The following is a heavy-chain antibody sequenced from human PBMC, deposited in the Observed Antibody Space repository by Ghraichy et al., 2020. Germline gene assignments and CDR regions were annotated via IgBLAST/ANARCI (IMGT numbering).Heavy chain of an antibody. V-gene: IGHV5-10-1*01. D-gene: IGHD6-13*01. J-gene: IGHJ6*02. CDR1: GYSFTSYW. Sequence: GESLNISCKGSGYSFTSYWISWVRQMPGKGLEWMGRIDPSDSYTNYSPSFQGHVTISANKSISTAYLQWSSLKASDTAMYYCATPGRAAGTNYYYYYGMDVWGQGTTVTVSS. CDR3: ATPGRAAGTNYYYYYGMDV. CDR2: IDPSDSYT.